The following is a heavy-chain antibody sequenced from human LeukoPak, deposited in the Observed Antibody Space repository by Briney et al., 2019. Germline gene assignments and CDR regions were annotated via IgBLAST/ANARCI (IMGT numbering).Heavy chain of an antibody. Sequence: SQTLSLTFTVSGGSISSGGYYWSWIRPHPGKGLEWIGYFYYSGSTYYNPSLKSRVTLSVDTSKNQFSLKLSSVTAADTAVYYCARDRVAVVRGVIGGMDVWGKGTTVTVSS. CDR3: ARDRVAVVRGVIGGMDV. V-gene: IGHV4-31*03. J-gene: IGHJ6*04. CDR1: GGSISSGGYY. CDR2: FYYSGST. D-gene: IGHD3-10*01.